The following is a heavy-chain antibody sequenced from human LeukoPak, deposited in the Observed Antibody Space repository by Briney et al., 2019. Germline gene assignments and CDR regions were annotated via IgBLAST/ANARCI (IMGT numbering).Heavy chain of an antibody. CDR1: VGTFSSYA. CDR3: ATTPSTDCSSTSCYGFDY. V-gene: IGHV1-69*04. J-gene: IGHJ4*02. CDR2: IIPILGIA. Sequence: SVKVSCKASVGTFSSYAISWVRQAPGQGLEWMGRIIPILGIASYAQKFQGRVTITADKSTSTAYMELSSLRSEDTAVYYCATTPSTDCSSTSCYGFDYWGQGTLVTVSS. D-gene: IGHD2-2*01.